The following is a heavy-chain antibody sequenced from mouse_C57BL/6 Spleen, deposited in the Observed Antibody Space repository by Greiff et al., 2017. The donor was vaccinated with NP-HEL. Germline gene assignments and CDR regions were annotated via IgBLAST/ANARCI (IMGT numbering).Heavy chain of an antibody. CDR2: ISSGGSYT. J-gene: IGHJ4*01. CDR3: ARQDGRDYYAMDY. V-gene: IGHV5-6*01. D-gene: IGHD1-1*01. Sequence: EVQLVESGGDLVKPGGSLKLSCAASGFTFSSYGMSWVRQTPDKRLEWVATISSGGSYTYYPDSVKGRFTISRDNAKNNLYLQMSSLKSEDTAMYYCARQDGRDYYAMDYWGQGTSVTVSS. CDR1: GFTFSSYG.